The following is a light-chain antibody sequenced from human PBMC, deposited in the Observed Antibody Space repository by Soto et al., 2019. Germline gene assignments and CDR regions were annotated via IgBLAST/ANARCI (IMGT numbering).Light chain of an antibody. CDR1: QTISSW. Sequence: DIQMTQSPSTLSGSVGDRVTITCRASQTISSWLAWYQQKPGKAPKLLIYKASTLKSGVPSRFSGSGSGTEFTLTISRLQPDDFANYYCQQYNSYSEAFGQGTKVELK. V-gene: IGKV1-5*03. CDR3: QQYNSYSEA. J-gene: IGKJ1*01. CDR2: KAS.